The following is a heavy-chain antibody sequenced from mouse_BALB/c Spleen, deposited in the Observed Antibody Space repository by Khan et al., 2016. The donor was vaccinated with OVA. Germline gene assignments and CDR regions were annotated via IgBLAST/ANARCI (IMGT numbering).Heavy chain of an antibody. J-gene: IGHJ3*01. D-gene: IGHD4-1*01. Sequence: EVQLVQSGGDLVKPGGSLKLSCAASGFTFSSYSMSWVRQTPDKRLEWIGTISSGGDYTYYADSVKGRFTISRDNAKNTLYLQMSSLKSEDTAMYYCASHLTGSFAYWGQGTLVTVSA. CDR1: GFTFSSYS. V-gene: IGHV5-6*01. CDR3: ASHLTGSFAY. CDR2: ISSGGDYT.